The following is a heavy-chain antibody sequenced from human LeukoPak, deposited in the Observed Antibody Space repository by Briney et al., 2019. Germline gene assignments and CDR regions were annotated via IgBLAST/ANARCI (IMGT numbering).Heavy chain of an antibody. CDR1: GGSISSSSYY. CDR3: ARDDRGVIVNYFDY. D-gene: IGHD3-16*02. CDR2: IYYSGST. J-gene: IGHJ4*02. Sequence: PSETLSLTCTVSGGSISSSSYYWGWIRQPPGKGLEWIGSIYYSGSTYYNPSLKSRVTISVDTSKNQFSLKLSSVTAADTAVYYCARDDRGVIVNYFDYWGQGTLVTVSS. V-gene: IGHV4-39*07.